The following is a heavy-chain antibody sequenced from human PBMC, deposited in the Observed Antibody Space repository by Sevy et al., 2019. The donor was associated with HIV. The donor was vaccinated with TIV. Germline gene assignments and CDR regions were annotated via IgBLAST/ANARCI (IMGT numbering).Heavy chain of an antibody. CDR3: TTDGGGGGYYDFWRTRGYYYGMDV. V-gene: IGHV3-15*01. J-gene: IGHJ6*02. CDR2: IKSKTDGGTT. D-gene: IGHD3-3*01. Sequence: GGSLRLSCAASGFTFSNAWMSWVRQAPGKGLEWVGRIKSKTDGGTTDYAAPVKGRFTISRDDSKNTLYLQMNSLKTGDTAVYYCTTDGGGGGYYDFWRTRGYYYGMDVWGQGTTVTVSS. CDR1: GFTFSNAW.